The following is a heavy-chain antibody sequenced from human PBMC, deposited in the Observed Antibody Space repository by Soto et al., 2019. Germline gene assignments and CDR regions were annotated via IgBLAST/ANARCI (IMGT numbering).Heavy chain of an antibody. J-gene: IGHJ6*03. CDR1: GFTCDDYA. Sequence: EVQLVESGGGLVQPGRSLRLSCAASGFTCDDYAMHWVRQAPGKGLEWVSGISWNSGSIGYADSVKGRFTISRDNAKNSLYLQMNSLRAEDTDLYYCAKDREYYYYYYMDVWGKGTTVTVSS. CDR3: AKDREYYYYYYMDV. CDR2: ISWNSGSI. V-gene: IGHV3-9*01.